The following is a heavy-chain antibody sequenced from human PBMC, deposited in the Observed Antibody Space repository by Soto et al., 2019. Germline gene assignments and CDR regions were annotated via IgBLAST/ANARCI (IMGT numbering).Heavy chain of an antibody. CDR3: ARDQVGASS. CDR2: IISDGSST. CDR1: GFTFSTYW. D-gene: IGHD2-15*01. Sequence: HPGGSLRLSCAASGFTFSTYWMHWVRQAPGKGLVWVSRIISDGSSTTYAGSVKGRFTISRDNAKNTLYLQMDSLRVDDTAVYYCARDQVGASSWGQGTLVTVSS. J-gene: IGHJ5*02. V-gene: IGHV3-74*01.